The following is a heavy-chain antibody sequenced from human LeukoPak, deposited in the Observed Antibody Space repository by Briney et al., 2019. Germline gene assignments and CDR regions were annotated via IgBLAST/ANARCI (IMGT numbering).Heavy chain of an antibody. Sequence: PGGSLRLSCVVSGFTFSTSAMNWVRQAPGKGLELVSFIDGSGGSTYYAESVKGRFTISRDNSKNTLFLQMNILRADDTAVYYCAKRTGGGDFDYWGQGTLVTVSS. CDR3: AKRTGGGDFDY. CDR2: IDGSGGST. V-gene: IGHV3-23*01. CDR1: GFTFSTSA. J-gene: IGHJ4*02. D-gene: IGHD3-16*01.